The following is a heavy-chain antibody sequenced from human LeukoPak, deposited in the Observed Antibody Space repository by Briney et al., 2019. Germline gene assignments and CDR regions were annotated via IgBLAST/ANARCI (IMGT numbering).Heavy chain of an antibody. V-gene: IGHV3-48*03. CDR2: ISSSGSTI. J-gene: IGHJ6*03. D-gene: IGHD5-12*01. CDR3: ARDWSGRRWLRLLYYYHYYMDV. CDR1: GFTFSSYE. Sequence: GGSLRLSCAASGFTFSSYEMNWVRQAPGKGLEWVSYISSSGSTIYYADSVKGRFTISRDNAKNSLYLQMNSLRAEDTAVYYCARDWSGRRWLRLLYYYHYYMDVWGKGTTVTVSS.